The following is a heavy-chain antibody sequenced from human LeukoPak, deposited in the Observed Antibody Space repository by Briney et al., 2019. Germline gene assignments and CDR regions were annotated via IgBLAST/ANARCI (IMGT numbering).Heavy chain of an antibody. CDR2: ISSSSSYI. CDR1: GFTFSSYS. D-gene: IGHD3-10*01. Sequence: GGSLRLSCAASGFTFSSYSMNWVRRAPGKGLEWVSSISSSSSYIYYADSVKGRFTISRDNAKNSLYLQMNSLRAEDTAVYYCARVRGLIDPMDFWGQGILVTVSS. V-gene: IGHV3-21*01. J-gene: IGHJ4*02. CDR3: ARVRGLIDPMDF.